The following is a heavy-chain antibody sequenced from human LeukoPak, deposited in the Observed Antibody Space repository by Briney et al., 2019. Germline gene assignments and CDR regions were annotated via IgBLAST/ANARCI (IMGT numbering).Heavy chain of an antibody. CDR1: GGSFSGYY. CDR2: INHSGST. CDR3: ARLSCSSTSCYAGEF. J-gene: IGHJ1*01. Sequence: SETLSLTCAVCGGSFSGYYWSWIRQPPGKGRVWIGEINHSGSTNYNPFLKSLVTLSVNTTKNHFFLKLSSLTAAGTVFFYFARLSCSSTSCYAGEFWGQGTLVTVSS. V-gene: IGHV4-34*01. D-gene: IGHD2-2*01.